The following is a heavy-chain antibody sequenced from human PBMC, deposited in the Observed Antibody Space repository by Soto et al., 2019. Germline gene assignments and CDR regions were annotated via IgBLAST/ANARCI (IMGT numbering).Heavy chain of an antibody. CDR2: ISAYNGNT. V-gene: IGHV1-18*04. CDR1: GYTFTSYG. CDR3: ARDGSYCTNGVCYLDY. Sequence: EASVKVSCKASGYTFTSYGIGWVRQAPGQGLEWMGWISAYNGNTNYAQKLQGRVTMTTDTSTSTAYMELRSLRSDDTAVYYCARDGSYCTNGVCYLDYWGQGTLVTVSS. J-gene: IGHJ4*02. D-gene: IGHD2-8*01.